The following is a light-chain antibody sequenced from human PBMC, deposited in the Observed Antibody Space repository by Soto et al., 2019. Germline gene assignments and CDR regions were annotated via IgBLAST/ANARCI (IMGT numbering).Light chain of an antibody. V-gene: IGKV1-39*01. CDR1: QSINTY. Sequence: DIQMTQSPSSLTASVWNRVTITRRAGQSINTYVNWYQHKPGKAPELLIFAASSWQRGVPSRFSGSGSGTDFILTISSLQPEDFASYYCQQTYSAPFTFGGGTKVDIK. CDR2: AAS. J-gene: IGKJ4*01. CDR3: QQTYSAPFT.